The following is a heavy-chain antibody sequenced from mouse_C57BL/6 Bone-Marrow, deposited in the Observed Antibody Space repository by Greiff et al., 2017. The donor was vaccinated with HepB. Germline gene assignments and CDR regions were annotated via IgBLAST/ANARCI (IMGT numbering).Heavy chain of an antibody. V-gene: IGHV1-18*01. CDR3: ARLATVVGYYAMDY. J-gene: IGHJ4*01. Sequence: EVKLMESGPELVKPGASVKIPCKASGYTFTDYNMDWVKQSHGKSLEWIGDINPNNGGTIYNQKFKGKATLTVDKSSSTAYMELRSLTSEDTAVYYCARLATVVGYYAMDYWGQGTSVTVSS. CDR1: GYTFTDYN. D-gene: IGHD1-1*01. CDR2: INPNNGGT.